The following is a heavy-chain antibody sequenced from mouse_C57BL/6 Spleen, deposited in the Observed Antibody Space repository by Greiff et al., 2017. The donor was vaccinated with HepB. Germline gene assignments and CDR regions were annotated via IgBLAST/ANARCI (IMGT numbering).Heavy chain of an antibody. CDR3: ARSGYYGSPPYAMDY. CDR1: GYTFTSYW. D-gene: IGHD1-1*01. J-gene: IGHJ4*01. Sequence: QVQLKQPGAELVKPGASVKLSCKASGYTFTSYWMHWVKQRPGQGLEWIGMIHPNSGSTNYNEKFKSKATLTVDKSSSTAYMQLSSLTSEDSAVYYCARSGYYGSPPYAMDYWGQGTSVTVSS. CDR2: IHPNSGST. V-gene: IGHV1-64*01.